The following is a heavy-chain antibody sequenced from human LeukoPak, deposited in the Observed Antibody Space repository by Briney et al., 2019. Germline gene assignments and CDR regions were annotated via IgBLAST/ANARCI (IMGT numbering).Heavy chain of an antibody. CDR1: GDSVSSISAA. J-gene: IGHJ3*02. D-gene: IGHD2-21*01. CDR3: CHSLSGRTGAFDI. V-gene: IGHV6-1*01. Sequence: SQTLSLTCAISGDSVSSISAAWNWIRQSPSRGLEWLGRTYYRSKWYNDYAVSVKSRITINPDTSKDQFSLQLDSVTPEDTAVYYCCHSLSGRTGAFDIWGRGTVVTVSS. CDR2: TYYRSKWYN.